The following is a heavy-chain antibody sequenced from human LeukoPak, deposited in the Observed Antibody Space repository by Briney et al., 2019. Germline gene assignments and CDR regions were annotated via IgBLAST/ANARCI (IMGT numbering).Heavy chain of an antibody. CDR1: GYTFTSYG. J-gene: IGHJ4*02. CDR2: ISAYNGNT. Sequence: ASVKVSCKASGYTFTSYGISWVRQAPGQGLEWMGWISAYNGNTNYAQKLQGRVTMTTDTSTSTAYMELRSLRSDDTAVYYCAGEMADIVVVPAARNFDYWGQGTLVTVSS. V-gene: IGHV1-18*01. D-gene: IGHD2-2*01. CDR3: AGEMADIVVVPAARNFDY.